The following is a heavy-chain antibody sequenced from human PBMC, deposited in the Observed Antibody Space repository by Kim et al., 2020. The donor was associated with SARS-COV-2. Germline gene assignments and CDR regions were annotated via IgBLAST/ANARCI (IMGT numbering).Heavy chain of an antibody. V-gene: IGHV4-30-2*01. D-gene: IGHD3-16*02. CDR1: GGSISSGGYS. J-gene: IGHJ4*02. CDR2: IYHSGST. Sequence: SETLSLTCAVSGGSISSGGYSWSWIRQPPGKGLEWIGYIYHSGSTYYNPSLKSRVTISVDRSKNQFSLKLSSVTAADTAVYYCARGRIMITFGGVIVSGYFDYWGQGTLVTVSS. CDR3: ARGRIMITFGGVIVSGYFDY.